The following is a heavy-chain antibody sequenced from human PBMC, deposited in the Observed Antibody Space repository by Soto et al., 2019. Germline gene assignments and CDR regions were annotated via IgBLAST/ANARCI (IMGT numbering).Heavy chain of an antibody. J-gene: IGHJ4*02. D-gene: IGHD2-2*01. V-gene: IGHV3-23*01. CDR3: AKGGCVSTHCYGDFDY. CDR2: VTGSGGNT. Sequence: EVQLLESGGGLVQPGGSLRLSCAASGFTFSSYAMNWVRLAPGKGLEWVSIVTGSGGNTFYADSVKGRFTISRDNSKNTIYLQMNSLRAEDTAMSYCAKGGCVSTHCYGDFDYWGQGVLVTVSS. CDR1: GFTFSSYA.